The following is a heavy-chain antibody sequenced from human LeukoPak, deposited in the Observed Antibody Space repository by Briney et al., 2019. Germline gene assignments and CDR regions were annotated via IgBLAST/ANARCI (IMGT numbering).Heavy chain of an antibody. CDR1: GYTFTGYY. J-gene: IGHJ4*02. CDR2: INPNSGGT. D-gene: IGHD1-7*01. Sequence: ASVKVSCKASGYTFTGYYMHWVRQAPGQGLEWMGWINPNSGGTNYAQKFQGRVTMTRDTSISTAYMELSSLRSEDTAVYYCAREPTGTTNPPDYWGQGTLVTVSS. CDR3: AREPTGTTNPPDY. V-gene: IGHV1-2*02.